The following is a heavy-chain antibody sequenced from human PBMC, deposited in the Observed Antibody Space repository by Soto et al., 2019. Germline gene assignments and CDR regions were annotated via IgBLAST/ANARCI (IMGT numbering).Heavy chain of an antibody. J-gene: IGHJ4*02. Sequence: QVQLVESGGGVVQPGRSLRLSCEASGFTLSSYGMHWVRQAPGKGLEWVAFISYDGSNEYYADSVKGRFTISRDNSKNTLYLQMNSLRSEDTAVVYCAKAKWAYSDGPRFLLDYWGQGILVTVSS. CDR2: ISYDGSNE. D-gene: IGHD2-21*01. CDR1: GFTLSSYG. V-gene: IGHV3-30*18. CDR3: AKAKWAYSDGPRFLLDY.